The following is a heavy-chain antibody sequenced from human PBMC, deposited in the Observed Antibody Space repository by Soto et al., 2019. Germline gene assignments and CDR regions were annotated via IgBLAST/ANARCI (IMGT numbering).Heavy chain of an antibody. CDR1: GFTFSNYW. J-gene: IGHJ4*02. Sequence: GGSLRLSCTASGFTFSNYWMNWVRQAPGKGLEWVANMNQVGSERRYVDSVKGRFTISRDNAKNSLSLQMNSLRAEDTAVYYCVASEDYWGQGTLVTVSS. CDR2: MNQVGSER. V-gene: IGHV3-7*01. CDR3: VASEDY.